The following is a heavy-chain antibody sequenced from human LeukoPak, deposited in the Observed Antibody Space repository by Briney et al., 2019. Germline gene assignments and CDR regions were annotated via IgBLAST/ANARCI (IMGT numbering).Heavy chain of an antibody. Sequence: PGRSLRLSCAASGFTFSSYGMHWVRQAPGKGLEWVSVISNDGGNKYYADSVKGRFTISRDNSKNTLYLQMNSLRAEDTAVYYCAKVKVTTYYYGMDVWGKGTTVTVSS. V-gene: IGHV3-30*18. CDR1: GFTFSSYG. CDR2: ISNDGGNK. D-gene: IGHD4-17*01. CDR3: AKVKVTTYYYGMDV. J-gene: IGHJ6*04.